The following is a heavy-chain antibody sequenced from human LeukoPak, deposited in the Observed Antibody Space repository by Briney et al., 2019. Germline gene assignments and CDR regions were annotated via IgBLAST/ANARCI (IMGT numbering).Heavy chain of an antibody. Sequence: PGRSLRLSCAASGFTFSSYVMHWVRPAPGKGLEWVAIISYDGSNEYYADSVKGRFTISRDNSKNTLYLQMNSLRAADTAWYYCARDKGTSNLSSFDYWGQGTLVTVSS. J-gene: IGHJ4*02. CDR3: ARDKGTSNLSSFDY. CDR2: ISYDGSNE. CDR1: GFTFSSYV. V-gene: IGHV3-30*04. D-gene: IGHD1-14*01.